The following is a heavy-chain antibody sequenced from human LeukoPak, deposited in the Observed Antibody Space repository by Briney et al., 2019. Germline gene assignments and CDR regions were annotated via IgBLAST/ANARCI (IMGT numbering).Heavy chain of an antibody. CDR2: FEPEDGKT. CDR3: AAGSVMDADYLDY. CDR1: GFTLTQIS. J-gene: IGHJ4*02. Sequence: ASVKVSCEVSGFTLTQISIHWVRQAPGKGLEWMGGFEPEDGKTFYAQKFQGRVTMTEDTPTDTAYMELSSLRSEDTAVYFCAAGSVMDADYLDYWGQGTLVTVSS. D-gene: IGHD3-16*01. V-gene: IGHV1-24*01.